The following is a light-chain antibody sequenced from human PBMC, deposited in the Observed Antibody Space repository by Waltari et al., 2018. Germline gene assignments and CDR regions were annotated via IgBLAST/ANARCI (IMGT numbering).Light chain of an antibody. CDR3: QQYNTYSPGPT. Sequence: DIQMTQSPSTLSASVGDRVTITCRASQSILTWLAWYQQKPGKAPRLLMYKASSLQSGVPPRFSGSGSGTEFTRTISSLQPDDFATYYCQQYNTYSPGPTCGGGTKVEIK. CDR2: KAS. V-gene: IGKV1-5*03. CDR1: QSILTW. J-gene: IGKJ4*01.